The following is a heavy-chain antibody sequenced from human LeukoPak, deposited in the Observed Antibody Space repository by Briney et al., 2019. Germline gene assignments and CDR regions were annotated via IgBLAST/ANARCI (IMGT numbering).Heavy chain of an antibody. D-gene: IGHD6-19*01. CDR1: GGTFSSYA. V-gene: IGHV1-69*13. J-gene: IGHJ1*01. CDR2: IIPIFGTA. CDR3: ARPARGFSTDWLEYFQH. Sequence: ASVKVSCKASGGTFSSYAISWVRQAPGQGLEWMGGIIPIFGTANYAQKFQGRVTITADDSTTTAYMELSSLRFEDTAVYYCARPARGFSTDWLEYFQHWGQGTLVTVSS.